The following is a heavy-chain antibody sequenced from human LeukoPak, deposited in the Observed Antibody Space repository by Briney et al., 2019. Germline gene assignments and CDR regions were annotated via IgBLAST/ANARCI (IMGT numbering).Heavy chain of an antibody. CDR2: IDWDDDK. CDR3: ARAHMVRGVTGWFDP. J-gene: IGHJ5*02. V-gene: IGHV2-70*11. D-gene: IGHD3-10*01. CDR1: GFSLSTSGMC. Sequence: SGPALVKPTQTLTLTCTFSGFSLSTSGMCVSWIRQPPGKALEWLARIDWDDDKYYSTSLKTRLTISKDTSKNQVVLTMTNMDPVDTATYYCARAHMVRGVTGWFDPWGQGTLVTVSS.